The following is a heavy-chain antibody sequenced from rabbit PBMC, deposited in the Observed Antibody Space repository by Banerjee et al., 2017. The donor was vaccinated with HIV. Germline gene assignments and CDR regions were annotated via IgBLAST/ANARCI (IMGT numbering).Heavy chain of an antibody. J-gene: IGHJ6*01. V-gene: IGHV1S45*01. CDR3: ARYGSSNDYIPL. Sequence: EESGGGLVQPEGSLTLTCTASGFSFSSTYWICWVRQAPGKGLEWIGCIYTGSGSTYYASWVNGRFTISKTSSTTVTLQMTSLTAADTATYFCARYGSSNDYIPLWGPGTLVTVS. D-gene: IGHD8-1*01. CDR1: GFSFSSTYW. CDR2: IYTGSGST.